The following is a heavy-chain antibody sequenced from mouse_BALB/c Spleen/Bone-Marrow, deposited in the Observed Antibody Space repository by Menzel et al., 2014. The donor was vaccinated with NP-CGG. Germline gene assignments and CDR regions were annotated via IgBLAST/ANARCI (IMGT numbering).Heavy chain of an antibody. Sequence: QVQLQQSGAELVKPGASVKLSCKVSGYTFTNYYVYWVKQRPGQGLEWIGEINPSYDVTDFNEKFMSKATLTVDKSSSKAYMHLSSLTSEDSAVYYCSRSGFYGYGTYFDVWGAGTTVTVSS. V-gene: IGHV1S81*02. D-gene: IGHD1-2*01. CDR2: INPSYDVT. CDR1: GYTFTNYY. CDR3: SRSGFYGYGTYFDV. J-gene: IGHJ1*01.